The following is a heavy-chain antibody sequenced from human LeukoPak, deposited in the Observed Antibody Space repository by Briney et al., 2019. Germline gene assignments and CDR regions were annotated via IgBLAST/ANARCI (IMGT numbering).Heavy chain of an antibody. D-gene: IGHD3-10*01. V-gene: IGHV3-30*18. CDR1: GFTFSSYG. Sequence: PGRSLRLSCAASGFTFSSYGMHWVRQAPGKGLEWVAVIWYGGSNKYYADSVRGRFTISRDNSKNTLYLQMNSLRAEDTAVYYCAKDFARSRGVFDYWGQGTLVTVSS. CDR2: IWYGGSNK. J-gene: IGHJ4*02. CDR3: AKDFARSRGVFDY.